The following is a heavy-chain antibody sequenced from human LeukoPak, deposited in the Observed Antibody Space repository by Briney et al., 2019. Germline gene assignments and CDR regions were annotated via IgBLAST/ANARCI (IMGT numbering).Heavy chain of an antibody. Sequence: NPSETLSLTCTVPGGSISSGSYYWSWIRQPAGKGLEWIGRIYTSGSTNYNPSLKSRVTISVDTSKNQFSLKLSSVTAADTAVYYCARREVNWIHQWFDPWGQGTLVTVSS. V-gene: IGHV4-61*02. D-gene: IGHD1-20*01. J-gene: IGHJ5*02. CDR3: ARREVNWIHQWFDP. CDR2: IYTSGST. CDR1: GGSISSGSYY.